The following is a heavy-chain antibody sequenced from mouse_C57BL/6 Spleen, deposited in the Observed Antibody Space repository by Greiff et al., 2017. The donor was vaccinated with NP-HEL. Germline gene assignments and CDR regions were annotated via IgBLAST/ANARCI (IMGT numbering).Heavy chain of an antibody. CDR3: TRDGTTVAHAMDY. V-gene: IGHV5-9-1*02. CDR1: GFTFSSYA. D-gene: IGHD1-1*01. J-gene: IGHJ4*01. Sequence: EVQGVESGEGLVKPGGSLKLSCAASGFTFSSYALSWVRQTPEKRLEWVAYISSGGDYIYYADTVKGRFTISRDNARNTLYLQMSSLKSEDTAMYYCTRDGTTVAHAMDYWGQGTSVTVSS. CDR2: ISSGGDYI.